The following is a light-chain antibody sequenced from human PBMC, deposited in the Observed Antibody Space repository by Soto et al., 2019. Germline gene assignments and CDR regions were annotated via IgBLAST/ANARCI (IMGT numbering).Light chain of an antibody. CDR3: LQYNNWPRT. V-gene: IGKV3-15*01. CDR1: QSVSSN. J-gene: IGKJ1*01. Sequence: EIVMTQSPATLSVSPGERATLSCRASQSVSSNLAWYQQKPGQPPRLLIYGSSTRATGIPARFSGSGSGTEFTLTISSLRSEDVAVYYCLQYNNWPRTFGQGTKVEIK. CDR2: GSS.